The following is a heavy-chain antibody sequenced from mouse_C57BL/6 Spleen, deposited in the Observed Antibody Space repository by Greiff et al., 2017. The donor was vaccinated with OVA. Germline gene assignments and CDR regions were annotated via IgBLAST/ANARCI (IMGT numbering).Heavy chain of an antibody. CDR3: ARGGTSFDY. Sequence: EVKLMESAAEPVKPGASVKLFCTASGFNIKDYYTHWVKQRPEQGLVWIGRTDPEDGETKYAPKFQGNATITADTSSSTAYLRLSSLTSEDTAVYYCARGGTSFDYWDQGTTLTVSS. CDR1: GFNIKDYY. CDR2: TDPEDGET. J-gene: IGHJ2*01. V-gene: IGHV14-2*01. D-gene: IGHD4-1*01.